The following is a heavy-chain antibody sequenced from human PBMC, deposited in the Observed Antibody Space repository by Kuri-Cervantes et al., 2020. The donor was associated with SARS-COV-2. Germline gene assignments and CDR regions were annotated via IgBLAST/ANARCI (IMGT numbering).Heavy chain of an antibody. Sequence: GESLKISCSPSGFTFGSYAMYWVRQAPGKGLEWVAGSSRNGVITDYADSVKGRVIISRDNSKSTLYLQMNSLRVEDTAVYYCGKDLDTYSESPAIDPWGPGTLVTVSS. V-gene: IGHV3-23*01. CDR3: GKDLDTYSESPAIDP. J-gene: IGHJ5*02. CDR1: GFTFGSYA. D-gene: IGHD5-12*01. CDR2: SSRNGVIT.